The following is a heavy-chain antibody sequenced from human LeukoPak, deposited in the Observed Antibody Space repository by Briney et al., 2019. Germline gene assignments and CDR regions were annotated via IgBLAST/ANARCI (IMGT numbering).Heavy chain of an antibody. CDR1: GGSISSGGYS. D-gene: IGHD2-2*01. CDR3: ARARAPYQEIDY. CDR2: IYHSGST. Sequence: SETLSLTCAVSGGSISSGGYSWSWIRQPPGKGLEWIGYIYHSGSTYYNPSLKSRVTISVDRSKNQFSLKLSSVTAADTAVYYCARARAPYQEIDYWGQGTLVTVSS. J-gene: IGHJ4*02. V-gene: IGHV4-30-2*01.